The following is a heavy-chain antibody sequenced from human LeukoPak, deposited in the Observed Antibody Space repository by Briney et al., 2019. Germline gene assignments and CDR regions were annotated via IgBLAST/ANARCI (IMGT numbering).Heavy chain of an antibody. CDR1: GFIVSNNY. J-gene: IGHJ1*01. V-gene: IGHV3-66*04. CDR2: TYTGGYT. D-gene: IGHD6-19*01. CDR3: AKRSPVAV. Sequence: PGGSLRLSCAASGFIVSNNYMSWVRHAPGKGLEWISVTYTGGYTSYTDSVKGRFTVFRDNAKNTLFLQMNSLREEDTAVYYCAKRSPVAVWGQGTLVTVSS.